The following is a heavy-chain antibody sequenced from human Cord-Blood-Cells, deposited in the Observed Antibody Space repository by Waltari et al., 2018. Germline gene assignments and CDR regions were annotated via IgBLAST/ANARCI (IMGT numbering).Heavy chain of an antibody. J-gene: IGHJ4*02. CDR2: ISSSSSTR. CDR3: ARDIIPTGAVDY. D-gene: IGHD6-19*01. V-gene: IGHV3-48*02. Sequence: VQLVESGGGLVQSGGSRRLSCAASGFPSSSYSMNWVRQAPGKGLGWVSYISSSSSTRYYADSVKGRFTISRDNAKNSLYLQMNSRRDEDTAVYYCARDIIPTGAVDYWGQGTLGTVSS. CDR1: GFPSSSYS.